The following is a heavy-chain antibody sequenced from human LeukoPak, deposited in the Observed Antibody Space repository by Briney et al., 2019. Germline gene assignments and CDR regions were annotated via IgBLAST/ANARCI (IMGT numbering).Heavy chain of an antibody. D-gene: IGHD3-22*01. Sequence: SETLSLTCTVSGGSISSGRYYWSCIRQPPGKALECIGNMYHSGSTYYNPSLKSRVTISVDTSKHQFSLKLSSVTAADTAVYYCARVNYYDSSGYPRFFDYWGQGTLVTVSS. V-gene: IGHV4-39*07. CDR2: MYHSGST. J-gene: IGHJ4*02. CDR3: ARVNYYDSSGYPRFFDY. CDR1: GGSISSGRYY.